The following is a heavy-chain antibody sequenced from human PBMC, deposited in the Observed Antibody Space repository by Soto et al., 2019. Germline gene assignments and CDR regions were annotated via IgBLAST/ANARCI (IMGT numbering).Heavy chain of an antibody. CDR3: SAIGPYDAFDI. CDR2: ISSSSSYI. Sequence: SLRLSCAASGFTFSSYAMSWVGQAPGKGLEWVSAISSSSSYIYYADSVKGRFTISRDNAKNSLYLQMNSLRAEDTAVYFCSAIGPYDAFDIWGQGTMVTVSS. J-gene: IGHJ3*02. V-gene: IGHV3-21*01. D-gene: IGHD2-21*01. CDR1: GFTFSSYA.